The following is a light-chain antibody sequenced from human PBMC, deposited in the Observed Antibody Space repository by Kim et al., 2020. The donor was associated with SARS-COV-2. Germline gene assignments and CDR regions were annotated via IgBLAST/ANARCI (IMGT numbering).Light chain of an antibody. J-gene: IGLJ3*02. CDR1: KLGDKY. CDR2: QDS. V-gene: IGLV3-1*01. Sequence: MSPGQRARITCSGDKLGDKYACWYQQKPGQSPVLVIYQDSKRPSGIPERFSGSNSGNTATLTISGTQAMDEADYYCQAWDSSTAVFGGGTQLTVL. CDR3: QAWDSSTAV.